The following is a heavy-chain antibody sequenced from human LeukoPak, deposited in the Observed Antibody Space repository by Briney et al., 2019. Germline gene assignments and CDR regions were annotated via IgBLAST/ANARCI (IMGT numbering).Heavy chain of an antibody. Sequence: SETLSLTCTVSGGSISSSSYYWSWIRQPAGKGLEWIGRIYTSGSTNYNPSLKSRVTISVDTSKNQFSLKLSSVTAADTAVYYCARNQGIAAAGTKGEYYYYYYMDVWGKGTTVTISS. CDR3: ARNQGIAAAGTKGEYYYYYYMDV. J-gene: IGHJ6*03. CDR1: GGSISSSSYY. V-gene: IGHV4-61*02. D-gene: IGHD6-13*01. CDR2: IYTSGST.